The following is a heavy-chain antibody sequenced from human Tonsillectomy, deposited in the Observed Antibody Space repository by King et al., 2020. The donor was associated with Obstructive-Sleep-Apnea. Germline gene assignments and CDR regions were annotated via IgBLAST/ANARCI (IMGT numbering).Heavy chain of an antibody. Sequence: QLQESGPGLVKPSQTLSLTCTVSGGSISSGGYYWSWIRQHPGKGLEWIGYIYYSGSTYYNPPLKSRVTISVDTSKNQSSLKLSSVTAADTAVYYCARSSITMIVVPPFDYWGQGTLVTVSS. V-gene: IGHV4-31*03. CDR3: ARSSITMIVVPPFDY. CDR2: IYYSGST. J-gene: IGHJ4*02. CDR1: GGSISSGGYY. D-gene: IGHD3-22*01.